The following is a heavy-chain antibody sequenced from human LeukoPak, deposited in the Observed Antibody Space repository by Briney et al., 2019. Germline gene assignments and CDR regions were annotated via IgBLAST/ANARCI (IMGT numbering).Heavy chain of an antibody. Sequence: LTETLLLPCTSSGSAISSISYCSGWIRQPPGKWLEWIGSIYYSGSTNYNPSLKSRVTISVDTSKNQFSLKLSSETAADTSVYYCARPGCYDYLWFDYWGKGTLVTVSS. CDR1: GSAISSISYC. CDR2: IYYSGST. CDR3: ARPGCYDYLWFDY. V-gene: IGHV4-39*01. J-gene: IGHJ4*01. D-gene: IGHD5-12*01.